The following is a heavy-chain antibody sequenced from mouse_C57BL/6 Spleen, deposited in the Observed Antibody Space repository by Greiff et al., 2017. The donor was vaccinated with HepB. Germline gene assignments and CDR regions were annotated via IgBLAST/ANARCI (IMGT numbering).Heavy chain of an antibody. CDR3: ARGGTTVVANWEFAY. D-gene: IGHD1-1*01. Sequence: EVQLQQSGPELVKPGASVKISCKASGYSFTGYYMHWVKQSHGNILDWIGYIYPYNGVSSYNQKFKGKATLTVDKSSSTAYMELRSLTSEDSAVYYCARGGTTVVANWEFAYWGQGTLVTVSA. CDR2: IYPYNGVS. V-gene: IGHV1-31*01. CDR1: GYSFTGYY. J-gene: IGHJ3*01.